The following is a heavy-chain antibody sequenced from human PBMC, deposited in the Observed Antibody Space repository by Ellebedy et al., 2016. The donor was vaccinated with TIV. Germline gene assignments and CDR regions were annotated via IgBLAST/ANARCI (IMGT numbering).Heavy chain of an antibody. V-gene: IGHV3-23*01. CDR3: AKGSSSGFNYDRVGFEY. Sequence: GGSLRLSCAASGFTFSSFAMHWVRLAPGKGLEWLSVNSGGADNTYHADSVKGRFTITRDNSKNTLYLQMNRLRAEDTAVYYCAKGSSSGFNYDRVGFEYWGQGTLVTVSS. J-gene: IGHJ4*02. D-gene: IGHD3-22*01. CDR2: NSGGADNT. CDR1: GFTFSSFA.